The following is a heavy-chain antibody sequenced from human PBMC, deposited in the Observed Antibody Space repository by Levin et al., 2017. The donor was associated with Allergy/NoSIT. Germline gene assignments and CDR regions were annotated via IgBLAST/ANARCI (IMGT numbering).Heavy chain of an antibody. Sequence: GESLKISCAASGFTFSRYDMHWVCQPTGKGLEWVSAIGTTGDTYYPDSVKGRFTISRENAKNSLYLQMNSLTAGDTAVYYCARAGIVRATVNAFDIWGQGTMVTVSS. V-gene: IGHV3-13*01. CDR3: ARAGIVRATVNAFDI. D-gene: IGHD1-26*01. CDR1: GFTFSRYD. CDR2: IGTTGDT. J-gene: IGHJ3*02.